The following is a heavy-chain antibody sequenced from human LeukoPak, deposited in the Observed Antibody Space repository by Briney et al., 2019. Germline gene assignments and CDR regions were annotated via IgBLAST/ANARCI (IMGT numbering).Heavy chain of an antibody. Sequence: ASVKVSCKASGYTFTSYYMHWVRQAPGQGLEWMGIINPSGGSTSYAQKFQGRVTMTSDMSTSTVYMELSSLRSEDTAVYYCASSIAVASWFDPWGQGTLVTVSS. CDR3: ASSIAVASWFDP. CDR1: GYTFTSYY. D-gene: IGHD6-19*01. CDR2: INPSGGST. V-gene: IGHV1-46*01. J-gene: IGHJ5*02.